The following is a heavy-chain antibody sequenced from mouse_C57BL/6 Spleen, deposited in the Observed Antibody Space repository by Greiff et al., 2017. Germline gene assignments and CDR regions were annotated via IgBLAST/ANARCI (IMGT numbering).Heavy chain of an antibody. Sequence: VQLKESGGDLVKPGGSLKLSCAASGFTFSSYGMSWVRQTPDKRLEWVATISSGGSYTYYPDSVKGRFTISRDNAKNTLYLQMSRLKSEDTAMYYCARQEGPFAYWGQGTLVTVSA. V-gene: IGHV5-6*01. CDR3: ARQEGPFAY. J-gene: IGHJ3*01. CDR1: GFTFSSYG. CDR2: ISSGGSYT.